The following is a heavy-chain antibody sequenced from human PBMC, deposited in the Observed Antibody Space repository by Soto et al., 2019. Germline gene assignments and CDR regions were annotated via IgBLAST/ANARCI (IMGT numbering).Heavy chain of an antibody. CDR2: MSYDGKNA. J-gene: IGHJ4*02. CDR1: GFAFRSYA. D-gene: IGHD3-16*01. Sequence: QVQLVESGGGVVQPGGSVRLSCAASGFAFRSYAMHWVRQAPGKGLEWLSVMSYDGKNAYHADSVRGRFTISSDNSKNTVYLQMDSLRPDDTAVYYCARDGDYGGNCFDYWGQGTPVTVSS. V-gene: IGHV3-30*03. CDR3: ARDGDYGGNCFDY.